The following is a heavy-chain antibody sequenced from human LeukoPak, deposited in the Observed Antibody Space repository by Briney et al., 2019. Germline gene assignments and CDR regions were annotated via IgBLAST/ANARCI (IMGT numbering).Heavy chain of an antibody. V-gene: IGHV3-23*01. Sequence: GGSLRLSCAASGLTFSSYAMSWVRQAPGKGLEWVSAISGSGGSTYYADSVKGRFTVSRDNSKNTLYLQMNSLRAEDTAVYYCAKDASVAGTTTDFDYWGQGTLVTVPS. D-gene: IGHD6-19*01. CDR3: AKDASVAGTTTDFDY. CDR2: ISGSGGST. J-gene: IGHJ4*02. CDR1: GLTFSSYA.